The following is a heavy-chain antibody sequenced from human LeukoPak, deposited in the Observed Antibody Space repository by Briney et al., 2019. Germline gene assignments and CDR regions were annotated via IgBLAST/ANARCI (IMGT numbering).Heavy chain of an antibody. CDR1: GGTFSSYA. V-gene: IGHV1-69*04. J-gene: IGHJ4*02. CDR2: IIPILGIA. CDR3: ARGDSSGYSVPFDY. Sequence: SVKVSCKASGGTFSSYAISWVRQAPGQGLEWMGRIIPILGIANYAQKFQGRVTITADKSTSTAYMELSSLRSEDTAVYYCARGDSSGYSVPFDYWGQGTLVTVSS. D-gene: IGHD3-22*01.